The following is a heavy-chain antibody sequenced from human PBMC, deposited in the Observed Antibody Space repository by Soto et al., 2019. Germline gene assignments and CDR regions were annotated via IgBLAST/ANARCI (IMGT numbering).Heavy chain of an antibody. CDR1: GDSVDSGVYY. CDR3: ASFRPIVVVPAAIGDWFDP. V-gene: IGHV4-61*08. CDR2: IYYTGSA. D-gene: IGHD2-2*02. J-gene: IGHJ5*02. Sequence: SETLSLTCTVSGDSVDSGVYYWSWIRQPPGKGLEWIGHIYYTGSAHYDPSLKSRVTMSIDTSKNQFSLTLSSVTAADTAVYYCASFRPIVVVPAAIGDWFDPWGQGTLVTVSS.